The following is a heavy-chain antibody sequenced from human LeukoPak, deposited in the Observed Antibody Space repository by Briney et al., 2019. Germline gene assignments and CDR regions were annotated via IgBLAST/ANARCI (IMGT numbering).Heavy chain of an antibody. Sequence: GGSLRLSCVASGSTLSSYSMTWVRQAPGKGLEWVANIKQDGSKKSYVDSVKGRFTISRDNAKNSLYLQMNSLRAEDTAIYYCTRVGYIDEGIDYWGQGTLVTVSS. CDR2: IKQDGSKK. J-gene: IGHJ4*02. CDR1: GSTLSSYS. V-gene: IGHV3-7*04. CDR3: TRVGYIDEGIDY. D-gene: IGHD5-24*01.